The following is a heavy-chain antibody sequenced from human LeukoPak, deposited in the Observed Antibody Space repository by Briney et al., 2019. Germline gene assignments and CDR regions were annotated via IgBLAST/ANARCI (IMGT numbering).Heavy chain of an antibody. Sequence: GGSLRLSCAASGFSFSDYAMMWVRQAPGKGLEWVANINQGGSDKYYVDSVKGRFTISRDNANNLLYLQMNSLRGEDTAVYYCTRDRSRAEDDWGQGTLVTVSS. D-gene: IGHD1-14*01. J-gene: IGHJ4*02. CDR2: INQGGSDK. V-gene: IGHV3-7*01. CDR3: TRDRSRAEDD. CDR1: GFSFSDYA.